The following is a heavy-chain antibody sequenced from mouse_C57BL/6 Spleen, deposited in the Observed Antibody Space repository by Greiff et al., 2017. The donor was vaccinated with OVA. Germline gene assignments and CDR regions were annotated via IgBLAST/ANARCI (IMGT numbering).Heavy chain of an antibody. D-gene: IGHD2-5*01. CDR3: ARDSNDAMDY. V-gene: IGHV5-4*01. Sequence: EVQLQESGGGLVKPGGSLKLSCAASGFTFSSYAMSWVRQTPEKRLEWVATISDGGSYTYYPDNVKGRFTISRDNAKNNLYLQMSHMKSEDTAMYYCARDSNDAMDYWGQGTSVTVSS. J-gene: IGHJ4*01. CDR1: GFTFSSYA. CDR2: ISDGGSYT.